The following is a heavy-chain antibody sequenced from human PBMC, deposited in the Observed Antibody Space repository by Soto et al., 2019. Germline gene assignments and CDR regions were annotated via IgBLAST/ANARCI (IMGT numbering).Heavy chain of an antibody. CDR3: ARGCYYDSSGYYWDY. CDR2: IKQDGSEK. D-gene: IGHD3-22*01. J-gene: IGHJ4*02. Sequence: HPGGSLRLSCAASGFTFSSYWMSWVRQAPGKGLEWVANIKQDGSEKYYVDSVKGRFTISRDNAKNSLYLQMNSLRAEDTAVYYCARGCYYDSSGYYWDYWGQGTLVTVSS. V-gene: IGHV3-7*05. CDR1: GFTFSSYW.